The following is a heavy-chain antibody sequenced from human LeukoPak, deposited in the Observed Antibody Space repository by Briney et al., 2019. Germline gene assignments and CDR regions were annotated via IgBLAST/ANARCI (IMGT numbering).Heavy chain of an antibody. D-gene: IGHD3-22*01. CDR2: IYYSGST. Sequence: SETLSLTCTVAGGSVSSGSYYWRWIRQPPEKRLVGIGYIYYSGSTNYNPSLKSRVTISVDTSKNQFSLKLSSVTAADTAVYYCARVNYYDSSGYYPYAFDIWGQGTMVTVSS. CDR1: GGSVSSGSYY. CDR3: ARVNYYDSSGYYPYAFDI. J-gene: IGHJ3*02. V-gene: IGHV4-61*01.